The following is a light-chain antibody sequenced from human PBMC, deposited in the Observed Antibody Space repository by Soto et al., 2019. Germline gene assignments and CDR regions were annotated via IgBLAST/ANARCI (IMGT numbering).Light chain of an antibody. Sequence: QSVLTQPASVSGSPGQSITISCTGTSSDVGGYNYVSWYQHHAGKASRLMIYASSNRPSGVSHRFSGSRSGNTASLTISGLQAEDEADYYCSSYTSGTTLYVFGTGTKVTVL. V-gene: IGLV2-14*01. CDR3: SSYTSGTTLYV. CDR1: SSDVGGYNY. J-gene: IGLJ1*01. CDR2: ASS.